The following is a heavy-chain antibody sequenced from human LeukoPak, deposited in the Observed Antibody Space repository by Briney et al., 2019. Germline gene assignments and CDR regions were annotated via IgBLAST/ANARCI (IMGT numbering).Heavy chain of an antibody. Sequence: SETLSLTCTVSGGSISSYFWSWIRQPPGEGLEWIAYVCNTGTTSYNPSLKSRATVSADTSRNQFSLKVTSVTAADTAVYYCARGSPEAGSFFDYWGQGALVIVSS. V-gene: IGHV4-4*08. CDR3: ARGSPEAGSFFDY. CDR2: VCNTGTT. J-gene: IGHJ4*02. CDR1: GGSISSYF. D-gene: IGHD6-19*01.